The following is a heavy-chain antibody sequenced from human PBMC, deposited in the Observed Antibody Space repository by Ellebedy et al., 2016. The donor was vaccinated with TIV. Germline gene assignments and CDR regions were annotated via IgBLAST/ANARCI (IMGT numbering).Heavy chain of an antibody. CDR2: IYPGDSDT. V-gene: IGHV5-51*01. CDR1: GYTFTRNW. CDR3: ARHSKRGGD. Sequence: GESLKISCKGSGYTFTRNWIAWVRQMPGKGLEWMGIIYPGDSDTRYSPSFQGQVTISADKSSSTAYLQWSSLKASDTAMYYCARHSKRGGDWGQGTLVTVSS. J-gene: IGHJ4*02. D-gene: IGHD3-16*01.